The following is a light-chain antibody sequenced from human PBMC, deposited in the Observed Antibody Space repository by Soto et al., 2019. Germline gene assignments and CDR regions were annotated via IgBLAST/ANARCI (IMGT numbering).Light chain of an antibody. V-gene: IGLV1-40*01. CDR3: QSYDSSPGGFYV. Sequence: QSVLTQPPSVSGAPGQTVTIFCTGSSSNIGAGYGVRWYQHLPGTAPKLLVYGVNSRPSGVPDRFSGSTSGTSASLAIAGLQAEDEADYYCQSYDSSPGGFYVFGTGTKVTDL. J-gene: IGLJ1*01. CDR2: GVN. CDR1: SSNIGAGYG.